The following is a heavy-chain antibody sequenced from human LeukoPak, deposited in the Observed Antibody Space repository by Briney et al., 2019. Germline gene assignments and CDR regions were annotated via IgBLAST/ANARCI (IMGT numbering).Heavy chain of an antibody. CDR3: ARVGIAAFYGMDV. V-gene: IGHV4-4*07. CDR2: IYTSGST. D-gene: IGHD6-13*01. Sequence: SETLSLTCTVSGGSISSYYWIWIRQPAAKGLEWIGRIYTSGSTNYNPSLKSRVTMSVDTSKNQFSLKLSSVAAADTAVYYWARVGIAAFYGMDVWGQGTTVTVSS. CDR1: GGSISSYY. J-gene: IGHJ6*02.